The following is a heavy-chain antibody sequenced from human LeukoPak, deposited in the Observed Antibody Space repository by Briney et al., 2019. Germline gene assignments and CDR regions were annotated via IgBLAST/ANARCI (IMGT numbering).Heavy chain of an antibody. CDR2: INRDGRST. CDR1: GFTFSSDW. J-gene: IGHJ4*02. V-gene: IGHV3-74*01. CDR3: ARHPYDILTGPSFGY. Sequence: GGSLRLSCAASGFTFSSDWMHWVRQAPGKGLVWVSRINRDGRSTTYADSVKGRFTISRDNAKNTLYLQMNSLRAEDTAVYYCARHPYDILTGPSFGYWGQGTLVTVSS. D-gene: IGHD3-9*01.